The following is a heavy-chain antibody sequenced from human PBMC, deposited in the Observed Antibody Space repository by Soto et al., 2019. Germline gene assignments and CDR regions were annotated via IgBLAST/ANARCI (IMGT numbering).Heavy chain of an antibody. CDR3: ARGYCSGGNCYNGLDV. V-gene: IGHV1-46*01. J-gene: IGHJ6*02. Sequence: QVQLVQSGAEVRKPGASVRVSCKAAGYTFSITYLHWLLQAPGQGLEWLGLVYPSGGGTKYKESFKGRLNITRDKSTSTVYMDLSRLTSEDTALYYCARGYCSGGNCYNGLDVWGQGTTVTVSS. D-gene: IGHD2-15*01. CDR2: VYPSGGGT. CDR1: GYTFSITY.